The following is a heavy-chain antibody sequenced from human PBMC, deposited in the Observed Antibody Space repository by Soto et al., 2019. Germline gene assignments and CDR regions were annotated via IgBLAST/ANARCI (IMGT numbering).Heavy chain of an antibody. CDR3: ARHITIFGVVSDY. Sequence: SETLSLTCTVSGGSISSSSYYWGWIRQPPGKGLEWIGSIYYSGSTYYNPSLKSRVTISVDTSKNQFSLKLSSVTAADTAVYYCARHITIFGVVSDYWGQGTLVTVSS. V-gene: IGHV4-39*01. CDR2: IYYSGST. CDR1: GGSISSSSYY. J-gene: IGHJ4*02. D-gene: IGHD3-3*01.